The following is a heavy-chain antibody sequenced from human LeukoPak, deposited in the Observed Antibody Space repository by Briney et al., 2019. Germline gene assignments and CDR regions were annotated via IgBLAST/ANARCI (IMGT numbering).Heavy chain of an antibody. CDR2: IYYSGST. Sequence: SETLSLTCTVSGGSISSYYWSWIRQPPGKGLEWIGYIYYSGSTNYNPSLKSRVTISVDTSKNQFSLKLSSVTAADTAVYYCARVRGLTIFGVVIMDAFDIWGQGTMVTVSS. CDR3: ARVRGLTIFGVVIMDAFDI. D-gene: IGHD3-3*01. CDR1: GGSISSYY. V-gene: IGHV4-59*01. J-gene: IGHJ3*02.